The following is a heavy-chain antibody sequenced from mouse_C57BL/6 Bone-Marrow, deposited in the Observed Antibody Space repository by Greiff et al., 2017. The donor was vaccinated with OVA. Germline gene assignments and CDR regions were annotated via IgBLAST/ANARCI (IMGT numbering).Heavy chain of an antibody. CDR1: GYTFTSYW. J-gene: IGHJ2*01. Sequence: QVQLQQPGTELVKPGASVKLSCKASGYTFTSYWMHWVKQRPGQGLEWIGNINPSNGGTNYNEKFKSKATLTVDKSSSTAYMQLSCLTSEDSAVYYCARYRVGGYYFDYWGQGTTLTVSS. CDR3: ARYRVGGYYFDY. V-gene: IGHV1-53*01. CDR2: INPSNGGT.